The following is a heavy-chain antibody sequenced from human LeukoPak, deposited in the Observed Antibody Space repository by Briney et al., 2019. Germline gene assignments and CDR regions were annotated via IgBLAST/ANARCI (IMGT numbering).Heavy chain of an antibody. J-gene: IGHJ4*02. CDR1: GYTLIELS. Sequence: ASVKVSCKVSGYTLIELSMHWVGQAPGKGVDGMGGFDPEDGETIYAQKFQGRVTMTEDTSTDTAYMELSSLRSEDTAVYYCATDLYSSGLYYFDYWGQGTLVTVSS. V-gene: IGHV1-24*01. CDR2: FDPEDGET. D-gene: IGHD6-19*01. CDR3: ATDLYSSGLYYFDY.